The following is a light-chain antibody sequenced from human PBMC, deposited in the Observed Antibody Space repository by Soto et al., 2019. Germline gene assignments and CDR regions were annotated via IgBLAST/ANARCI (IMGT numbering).Light chain of an antibody. CDR1: QSLNRN. J-gene: IGKJ3*01. V-gene: IGKV3D-15*01. CDR2: GAS. Sequence: EILMTQSPATLSVSPGERATLSCRASQSLNRNLAWYQQKPGQAPRLIIYGASTRASSLPARFSGSGSGTEFTLTNSSLQSEDFALYYCQHYNDWPPAFTFSPGTKVDL. CDR3: QHYNDWPPAFT.